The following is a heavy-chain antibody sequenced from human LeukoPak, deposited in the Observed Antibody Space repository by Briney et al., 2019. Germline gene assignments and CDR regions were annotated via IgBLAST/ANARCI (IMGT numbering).Heavy chain of an antibody. D-gene: IGHD4-23*01. CDR3: ARADGTNSGTNAFDV. J-gene: IGHJ3*01. CDR1: GYKFNVYD. CDR2: ISTYTGRA. V-gene: IGHV1-18*01. Sequence: ASVKLSCKTSGYKFNVYDILWVRQAPGHGLDYVGWISTYTGRANYAQKFQGRVSIITDTSTSTAYLELTNLTSSDTGLYYCARADGTNSGTNAFDVWGLGTMVTVAS.